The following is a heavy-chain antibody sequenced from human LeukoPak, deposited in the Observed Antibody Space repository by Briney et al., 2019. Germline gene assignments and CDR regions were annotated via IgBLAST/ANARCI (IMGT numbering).Heavy chain of an antibody. V-gene: IGHV3-23*01. Sequence: GGSLRLSCAASGFTFSSYAMSWVRQAPGKGLEWVSAISGSGGSTYYADSVKGRFTISRDNSKNTLYLQMNSLRAEDTAVYYCAKSRGRITMIVVVITVFDYWGQGTLVTVSS. CDR3: AKSRGRITMIVVVITVFDY. CDR2: ISGSGGST. CDR1: GFTFSSYA. D-gene: IGHD3-22*01. J-gene: IGHJ4*02.